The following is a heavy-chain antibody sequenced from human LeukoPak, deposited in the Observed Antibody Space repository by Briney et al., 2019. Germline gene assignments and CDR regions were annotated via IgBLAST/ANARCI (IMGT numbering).Heavy chain of an antibody. Sequence: QSGGSLRLSCVGSGFTFSGYWMSWVRQAPGKGLEWVSYISGSGSTIYYADSVKGRFTISRGAAKNSLYLQMNSLRAEDTAVYYCAREPPLGSTILRGVRIYYGMDVWGQGTTVTVSS. CDR2: ISGSGSTI. J-gene: IGHJ6*02. V-gene: IGHV3-48*01. CDR3: AREPPLGSTILRGVRIYYGMDV. CDR1: GFTFSGYW. D-gene: IGHD3-10*01.